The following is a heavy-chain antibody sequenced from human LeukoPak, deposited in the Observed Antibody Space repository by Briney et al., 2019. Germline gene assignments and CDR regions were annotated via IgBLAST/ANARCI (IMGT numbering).Heavy chain of an antibody. V-gene: IGHV4-61*09. Sequence: PSQTLSLTCTVSGGSISSGSYYWSWIRQPAGKGLEWIGHIYTSGSTNYNPSLKSRVTISVDTSKNQFSLKLSSVTAADTAVYYCARSDGFLDYWGQGTLVTVSS. CDR1: GGSISSGSYY. D-gene: IGHD5-24*01. CDR2: IYTSGST. CDR3: ARSDGFLDY. J-gene: IGHJ4*02.